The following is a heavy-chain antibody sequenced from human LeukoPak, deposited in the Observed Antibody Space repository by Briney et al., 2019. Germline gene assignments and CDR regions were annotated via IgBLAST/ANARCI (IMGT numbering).Heavy chain of an antibody. V-gene: IGHV3-9*01. CDR1: GFTFDDYA. CDR2: ISWNGGNV. Sequence: GGSLRLSCVASGFTFDDYAMHWVRQAPVKVLEWVSGISWNGGNVAYADSVKGRFTISRDNAKKFLYLQINSLRVEDTAIYYCVRRYSYSRYDIDHWGQGTLVTVSS. J-gene: IGHJ4*02. D-gene: IGHD5-12*01. CDR3: VRRYSYSRYDIDH.